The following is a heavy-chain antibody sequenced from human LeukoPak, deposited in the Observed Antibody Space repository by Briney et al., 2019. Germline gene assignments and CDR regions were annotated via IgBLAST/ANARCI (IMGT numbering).Heavy chain of an antibody. V-gene: IGHV1-2*02. D-gene: IGHD3-22*01. Sequence: ASVKVSCKASGYTFTGYYMHWVRQAPGQGLEWMGWINPNSGGTNYAQKFQGRVTMTRDTSISTAYMELSRLRSDDTAVYYCARGAGYYYDSSGYYSYYFDYWGQGTLVTVSS. CDR3: ARGAGYYYDSSGYYSYYFDY. J-gene: IGHJ4*02. CDR2: INPNSGGT. CDR1: GYTFTGYY.